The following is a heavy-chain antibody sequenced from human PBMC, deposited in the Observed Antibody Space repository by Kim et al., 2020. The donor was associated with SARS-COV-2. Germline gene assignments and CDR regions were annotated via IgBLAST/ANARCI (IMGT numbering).Heavy chain of an antibody. V-gene: IGHV3-23*01. J-gene: IGHJ4*02. CDR3: AKIARFGELSHC. Sequence: YYADSVKGRFTISRDNSKNTLYLQMNSLRAEDTAVYYCAKIARFGELSHCWGQGTLVTVSS. D-gene: IGHD3-10*01.